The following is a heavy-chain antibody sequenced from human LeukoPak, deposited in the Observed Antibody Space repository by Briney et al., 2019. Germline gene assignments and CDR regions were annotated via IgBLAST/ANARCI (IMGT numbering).Heavy chain of an antibody. D-gene: IGHD3-9*01. CDR3: VSEESSGFIFYFDY. CDR1: GFTFSSYW. V-gene: IGHV3-7*01. Sequence: GGSLRLSCAASGFTFSSYWMSWVRQAPGKGLEWVANIKQDGSEKYYVDSVKGRFTISRDNAKNSLYLQMNSLRAEDTAVYYCVSEESSGFIFYFDYWGEGTLVAVSP. CDR2: IKQDGSEK. J-gene: IGHJ4*02.